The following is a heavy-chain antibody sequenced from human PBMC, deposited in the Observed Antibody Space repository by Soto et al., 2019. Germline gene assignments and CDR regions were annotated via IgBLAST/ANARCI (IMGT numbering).Heavy chain of an antibody. CDR3: ARVRKEAAHWGFDS. Sequence: SETLSLTCTVSGGSISSGGYYWSWIRQHPGKGLEWIGYIYYSGSTYYNPSLKSLVTISVDTSKNQFSLKLSSVTAAVTAVYYCARVRKEAAHWGFDSWGQGTLVTV. D-gene: IGHD7-27*01. CDR1: GGSISSGGYY. CDR2: IYYSGST. V-gene: IGHV4-31*01. J-gene: IGHJ4*02.